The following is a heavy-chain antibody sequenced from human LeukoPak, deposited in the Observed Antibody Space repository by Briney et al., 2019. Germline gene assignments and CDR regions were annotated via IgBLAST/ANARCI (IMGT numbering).Heavy chain of an antibody. V-gene: IGHV1-69*05. D-gene: IGHD3-3*01. CDR1: GGTFSSYA. J-gene: IGHJ5*02. Sequence: SVKVSCKASGGTFSSYAVSWVRQAPGQGPEWMGRFIPMFGKANHAQNFQGRVTITTDESTSTAYMELSSLRSEATTVYYCAREVRGYQFDPWGPGTLVTVSS. CDR2: FIPMFGKA. CDR3: AREVRGYQFDP.